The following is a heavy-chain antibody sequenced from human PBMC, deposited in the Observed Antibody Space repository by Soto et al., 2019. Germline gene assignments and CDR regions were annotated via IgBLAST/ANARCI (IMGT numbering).Heavy chain of an antibody. CDR2: IYYSGST. J-gene: IGHJ4*02. CDR1: GGSVTSGRFY. Sequence: AETLSLTCAVSGGSVTSGRFYWSWSRQPPGKGLEWIGYIYYSGSTKYNPSLSSRVTISVDTSKNQFSLNLNYVTAADTAVYYCARSGSGSGWLGGQGTLVTVSS. CDR3: ARSGSGSGWL. D-gene: IGHD6-19*01. V-gene: IGHV4-61*01.